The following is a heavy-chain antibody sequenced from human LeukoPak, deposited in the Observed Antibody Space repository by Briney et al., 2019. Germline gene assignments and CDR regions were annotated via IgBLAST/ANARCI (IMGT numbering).Heavy chain of an antibody. CDR3: ARDLIEDIVATVY. CDR2: ISGSSSYI. V-gene: IGHV3-21*01. D-gene: IGHD5-12*01. CDR1: EFTLSSYS. Sequence: AGGSLRLSCAASEFTLSSYSMNWVRQAPGKGLEWVSSISGSSSYIYYADSVKGRFTISRDNAKNSLYLQMNSLRAEDTAVYYCARDLIEDIVATVYWGQGTLVTVSS. J-gene: IGHJ4*02.